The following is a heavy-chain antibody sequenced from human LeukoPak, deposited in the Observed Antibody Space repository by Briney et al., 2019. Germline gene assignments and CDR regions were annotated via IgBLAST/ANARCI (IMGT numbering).Heavy chain of an antibody. CDR1: GFTFSSYA. CDR2: ISYDGSNK. Sequence: GRSLRLSCAASGFTFSSYAVHWVRQAPGKGLEWVAVISYDGSNKCYADSVKGRFTISRDNSKNTLYLQMNSLRAEDTAVYYCAREPLYNNGWQRHFDSWGQGTLVTVSS. V-gene: IGHV3-30-3*01. D-gene: IGHD6-19*01. CDR3: AREPLYNNGWQRHFDS. J-gene: IGHJ4*02.